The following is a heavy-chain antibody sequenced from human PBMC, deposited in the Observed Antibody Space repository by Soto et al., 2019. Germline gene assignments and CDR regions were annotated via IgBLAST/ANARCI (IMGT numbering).Heavy chain of an antibody. Sequence: ASVKVSCKASGYTFTGYYMHWVRQAPGQGLEWMGWINPSSGGTNYAQKFQGWVTMTRDTSISTAYMELSRLRSDDTAVYYCARDRINDYGGFYYYYGMDVWGQGTTVTVSS. CDR1: GYTFTGYY. J-gene: IGHJ6*02. CDR3: ARDRINDYGGFYYYYGMDV. V-gene: IGHV1-2*04. D-gene: IGHD4-17*01. CDR2: INPSSGGT.